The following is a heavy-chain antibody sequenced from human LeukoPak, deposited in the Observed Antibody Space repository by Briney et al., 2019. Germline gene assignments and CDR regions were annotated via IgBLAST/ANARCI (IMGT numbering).Heavy chain of an antibody. CDR3: AKTVWFGELLGLLFYYYGMDV. CDR1: GYSISSGYL. Sequence: SETLSLTCTVSGYSISSGYLWGWIRQPPGKGLEWIGSIYHSGSTYYNPSLKSRVTMSINTSKKQFSLKLSSVTAADTAVYYCAKTVWFGELLGLLFYYYGMDVWGQGTTVTVSS. CDR2: IYHSGST. D-gene: IGHD3-10*01. V-gene: IGHV4-38-2*02. J-gene: IGHJ6*02.